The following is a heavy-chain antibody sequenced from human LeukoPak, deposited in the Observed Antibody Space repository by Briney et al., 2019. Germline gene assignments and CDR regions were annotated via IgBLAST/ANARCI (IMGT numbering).Heavy chain of an antibody. J-gene: IGHJ4*02. CDR1: GFTFSSHW. Sequence: GGSLRLSCAASGFTFSSHWMHWVRRAPGKGLVWVSRINSDGSSTSYADSVKGRFTISRDNAKNTLYPQMNSLRVEDTAVYYCARGGFRDYGSGSYYQDYWGQGTLVTVSS. CDR3: ARGGFRDYGSGSYYQDY. CDR2: INSDGSST. V-gene: IGHV3-74*01. D-gene: IGHD3-10*01.